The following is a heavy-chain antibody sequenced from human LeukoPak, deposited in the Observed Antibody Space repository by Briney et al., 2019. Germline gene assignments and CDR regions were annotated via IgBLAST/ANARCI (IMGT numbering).Heavy chain of an antibody. Sequence: GGSLRLSCIVSGFTLSSYEMTWFRQAPGKGLEWVSSIGYSGSDTHYADSVKGRFTVSRDNSKNTLYLQMNSLRAEDTAVYYCARTKVVIEDYWGQGTLVTVSS. CDR1: GFTLSSYE. CDR3: ARTKVVIEDY. V-gene: IGHV3-23*01. CDR2: IGYSGSDT. D-gene: IGHD4-23*01. J-gene: IGHJ4*02.